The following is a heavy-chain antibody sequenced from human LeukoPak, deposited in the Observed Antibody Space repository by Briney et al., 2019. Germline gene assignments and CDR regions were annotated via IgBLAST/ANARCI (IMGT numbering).Heavy chain of an antibody. CDR3: AKELFTAAGRVY. CDR1: GFTFSSYG. CDR2: IRYDGSNK. Sequence: PGGSLRLSCAASGFTFSSYGMHWVRQAPGKGLEWVAFIRYDGSNKYYADSVKGRFTISRDNSKNTLYLQMNSLRAEDTAVYHCAKELFTAAGRVYWGQGTLVTVSS. D-gene: IGHD6-13*01. J-gene: IGHJ4*02. V-gene: IGHV3-30*02.